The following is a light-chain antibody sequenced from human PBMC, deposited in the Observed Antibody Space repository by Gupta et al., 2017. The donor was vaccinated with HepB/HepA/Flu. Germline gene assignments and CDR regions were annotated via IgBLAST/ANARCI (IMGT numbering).Light chain of an antibody. J-gene: IGLJ2*01. Sequence: SYELPHPPSVPVSPGQTARITCSGDKLGDKYACWYKQKPGQSPVLVIYQDSKRPSGNPERFSGSNSGDTSTLTIGGTQAMDEADYYCQAWDSSTASFGGGTKLTVL. CDR1: KLGDKY. CDR3: QAWDSSTAS. V-gene: IGLV3-1*01. CDR2: QDS.